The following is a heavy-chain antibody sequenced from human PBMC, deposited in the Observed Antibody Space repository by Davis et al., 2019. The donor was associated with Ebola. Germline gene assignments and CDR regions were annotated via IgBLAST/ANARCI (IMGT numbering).Heavy chain of an antibody. CDR2: IDPSDSYT. V-gene: IGHV5-10-1*01. D-gene: IGHD2-8*01. CDR1: GYSFTSYW. Sequence: GESLKISCKGSGYSFTSYWISWVRQMPGKGLEWMGRIDPSDSYTNYSPSFQGHVTISADKSISTAYLQWSSLKASDTAMYYCASHIVLNGNWAISTFDPWGQGTLVTVSS. CDR3: ASHIVLNGNWAISTFDP. J-gene: IGHJ5*02.